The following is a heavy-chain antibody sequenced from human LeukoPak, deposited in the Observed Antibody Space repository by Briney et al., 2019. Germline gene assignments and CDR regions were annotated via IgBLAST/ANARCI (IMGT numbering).Heavy chain of an antibody. CDR1: GFTFSSYW. CDR3: ARHLSGVTGYTYGRGIDY. V-gene: IGHV3-7*01. D-gene: IGHD5-18*01. Sequence: GGSLRLSCAASGFTFSSYWMSWVRQAPGKGLEWVANIKKDGSEKYYGDSVKGRFTISRDNAKTSLYLQMNSLRAEDTAVYYCARHLSGVTGYTYGRGIDYWGQGTLVTVSS. CDR2: IKKDGSEK. J-gene: IGHJ4*02.